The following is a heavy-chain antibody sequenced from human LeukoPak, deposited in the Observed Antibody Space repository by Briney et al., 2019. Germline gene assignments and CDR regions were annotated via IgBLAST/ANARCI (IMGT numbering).Heavy chain of an antibody. Sequence: PGGSLRLSCAASGFTFSSYGMSWVRQAPGKGLEWVSIISVSGDSTYYADSVKGRFTISRDNSKNTLYLQMNSLRAEDTALYYCAKGPNWFDPWGQGTLVTVSS. CDR1: GFTFSSYG. J-gene: IGHJ5*02. V-gene: IGHV3-23*01. CDR2: ISVSGDST. CDR3: AKGPNWFDP.